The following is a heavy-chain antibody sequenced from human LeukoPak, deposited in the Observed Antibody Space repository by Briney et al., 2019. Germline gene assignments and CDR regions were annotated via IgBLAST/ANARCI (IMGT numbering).Heavy chain of an antibody. V-gene: IGHV3-30*18. CDR3: AKPLLGELSLLPY. Sequence: GGSRRLSCAASGFTFSSYGMHWVRQAPGKGLEWVAVISYDGSNKYYADSVKGRFTISRDNSKNTLYLQMNSLRAEDTAVYYCAKPLLGELSLLPYWGQGTLVTVSS. CDR1: GFTFSSYG. D-gene: IGHD3-16*02. J-gene: IGHJ4*02. CDR2: ISYDGSNK.